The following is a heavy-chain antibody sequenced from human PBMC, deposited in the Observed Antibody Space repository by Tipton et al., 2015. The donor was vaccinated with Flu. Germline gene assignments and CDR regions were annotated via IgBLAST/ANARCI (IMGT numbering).Heavy chain of an antibody. J-gene: IGHJ4*02. V-gene: IGHV4-38-2*01. CDR1: GDSIGSDYY. CDR3: ARSTYHYGSGSSDY. D-gene: IGHD3-10*01. Sequence: LRLSCSVSGDSIGSDYYWGWIRQPPGKGLEWIGNIHRTGSPYYNPSLKSRVTISVDTAKNQFSQRLSSVTAADTAVYYCARSTYHYGSGSSDYWGQGTLVTVSS. CDR2: IHRTGSP.